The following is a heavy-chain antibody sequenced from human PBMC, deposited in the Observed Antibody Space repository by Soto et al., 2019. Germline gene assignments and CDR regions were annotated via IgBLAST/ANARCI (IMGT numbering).Heavy chain of an antibody. CDR3: AKVPGYDYVWGTYHYFDY. CDR1: GFTFSNYA. CDR2: ISGGGSST. D-gene: IGHD3-16*01. J-gene: IGHJ4*02. Sequence: GGSLRLSCAASGFTFSNYAMSWVRQAPGKGLEWVSSISGGGSSTYYADSVKGRFTISRDNSKNTLYLQMNSLRAEDTAVYYCAKVPGYDYVWGTYHYFDYWGLAALVTVSS. V-gene: IGHV3-23*01.